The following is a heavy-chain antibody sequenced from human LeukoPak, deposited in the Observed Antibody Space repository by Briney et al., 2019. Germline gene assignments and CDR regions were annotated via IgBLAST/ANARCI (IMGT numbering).Heavy chain of an antibody. D-gene: IGHD6-13*01. CDR2: IRQDGGEK. J-gene: IGHJ4*01. CDR1: GFTFSDYW. CDR3: ASDGTAAGLYFDL. V-gene: IGHV3-7*01. Sequence: PGGSLRLSCAASGFTFSDYWVNWVRQAPGKGLEWVASIRQDGGEKTYVDSVKGRFTISRDNTKNSQYLQMSSLRAEDTAVYYCASDGTAAGLYFDLWGQGTLSPSP.